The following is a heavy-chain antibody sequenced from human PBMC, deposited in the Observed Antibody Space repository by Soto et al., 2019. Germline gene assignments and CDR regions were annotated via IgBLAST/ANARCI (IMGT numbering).Heavy chain of an antibody. CDR3: ARVNYDILTGYYGRIHFDY. CDR2: IYYSGST. CDR1: GGSISSSSYY. J-gene: IGHJ4*02. Sequence: PSETLSLTCTVSGGSISSSSYYWGWIRQPPGKGLEWIGSIYYSGSTYYNPSLKSRVTISVDTSKNQFSLKLSSVTAADTAVYYCARVNYDILTGYYGRIHFDYWGQGTLVTVSS. D-gene: IGHD3-9*01. V-gene: IGHV4-39*01.